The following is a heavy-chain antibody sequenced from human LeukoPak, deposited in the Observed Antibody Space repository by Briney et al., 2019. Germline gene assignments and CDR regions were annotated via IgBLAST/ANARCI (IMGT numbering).Heavy chain of an antibody. CDR1: GGSISSSSYY. D-gene: IGHD4-17*01. J-gene: IGHJ4*02. CDR3: ARDLAPLYGDHGRFFDY. V-gene: IGHV4-61*01. Sequence: SETLSLTCTVSGGSISSSSYYWGWIRQPPGKGLEWIGYIYYSGSTNYNPSLKSRVTISVDTSKNQFSLKLSSVTAADTAVYYCARDLAPLYGDHGRFFDYWGQGTLVTVSS. CDR2: IYYSGST.